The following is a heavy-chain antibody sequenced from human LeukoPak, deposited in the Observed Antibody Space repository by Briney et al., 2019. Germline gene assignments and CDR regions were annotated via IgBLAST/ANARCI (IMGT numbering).Heavy chain of an antibody. J-gene: IGHJ3*02. Sequence: SETLSLTCTVSGGSISSYYWSWIRQPPGKGLEWIGYIYYSGSTNYNPSLKSRVTISVDTSKNQFSLKLSSVTAADTAVYYCARSVPQWPPSYDAFDIWGQGTMVTVSS. D-gene: IGHD6-19*01. CDR2: IYYSGST. V-gene: IGHV4-59*01. CDR3: ARSVPQWPPSYDAFDI. CDR1: GGSISSYY.